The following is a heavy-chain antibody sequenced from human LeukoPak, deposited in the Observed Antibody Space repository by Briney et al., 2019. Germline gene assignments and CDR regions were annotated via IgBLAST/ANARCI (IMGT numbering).Heavy chain of an antibody. V-gene: IGHV4-4*07. J-gene: IGHJ4*02. CDR2: IYTSGST. D-gene: IGHD2-2*01. CDR1: GDSINSFY. Sequence: SETLSLTCTVSGDSINSFYWSWIRQPAGKGLEWIGRIYTSGSTNYSPSLKSRVTMSVDTSKNQFSLKLSSVTAADTAVYYCARDVVAAVGSFDYWGQGTQVTVSS. CDR3: ARDVVAAVGSFDY.